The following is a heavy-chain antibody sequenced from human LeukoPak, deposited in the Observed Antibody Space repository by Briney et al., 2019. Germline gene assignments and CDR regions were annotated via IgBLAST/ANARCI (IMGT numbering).Heavy chain of an antibody. CDR3: ARRSPCYYDSSGLDY. CDR2: IYYRGST. D-gene: IGHD3-22*01. CDR1: GGSISSSSYY. Sequence: SETLSLTCTVSGGSISSSSYYWGWIRQPPGKGLEWIGSIYYRGSTYYNPSLKSRVTISVDTSKNQFSLKLSSVTAADTAVYYCARRSPCYYDSSGLDYWGQGTLVTVSS. J-gene: IGHJ4*02. V-gene: IGHV4-39*01.